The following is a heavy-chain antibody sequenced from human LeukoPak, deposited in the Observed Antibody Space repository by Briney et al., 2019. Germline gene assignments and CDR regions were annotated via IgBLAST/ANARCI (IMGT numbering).Heavy chain of an antibody. D-gene: IGHD6-19*01. V-gene: IGHV3-23*01. CDR2: ITGSGDST. J-gene: IGHJ4*02. CDR3: VKNSGGSVAGLFDH. CDR1: GFTFSNYA. Sequence: GGSLRLSCAASGFTFSNYAMSWVRQAPGKGLEWVSVITGSGDSTYNADSVKGRFTISRDNTKNKFYLQMNSLRAEDTAVYSCVKNSGGSVAGLFDHWGQGTLVTVSS.